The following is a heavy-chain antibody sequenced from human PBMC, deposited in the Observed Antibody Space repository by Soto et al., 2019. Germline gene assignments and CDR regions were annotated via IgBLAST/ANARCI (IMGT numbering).Heavy chain of an antibody. Sequence: ASVKVSCKASGYTFTSYYMHWVRQAPGQGLEWMGIINPSGGSTSYAQKFQGRVTMTRDTSTSTVYMELSSLRSEDTAVYYCAREHTLRYFEWFPNPTDYWGQGTLVTVSS. J-gene: IGHJ4*02. CDR2: INPSGGST. D-gene: IGHD3-9*01. CDR3: AREHTLRYFEWFPNPTDY. CDR1: GYTFTSYY. V-gene: IGHV1-46*01.